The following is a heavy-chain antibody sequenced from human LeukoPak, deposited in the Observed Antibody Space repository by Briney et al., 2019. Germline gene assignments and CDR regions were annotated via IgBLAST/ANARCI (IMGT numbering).Heavy chain of an antibody. D-gene: IGHD2-2*01. CDR2: ISYDGSNK. Sequence: GRSLRLSCAASGFTFSSYAMHWVRQAPGKGLEWVAVISYDGSNKYYADPVKGRFTISRDNSKNTLYLQMNSLRAEDTAVYYCARDPGWVKYQLLPNWFDPWGQGTLVTVSS. CDR3: ARDPGWVKYQLLPNWFDP. CDR1: GFTFSSYA. J-gene: IGHJ5*02. V-gene: IGHV3-30-3*01.